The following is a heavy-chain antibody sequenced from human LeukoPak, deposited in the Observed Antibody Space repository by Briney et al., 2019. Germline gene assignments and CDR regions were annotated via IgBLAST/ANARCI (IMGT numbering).Heavy chain of an antibody. D-gene: IGHD4-17*01. J-gene: IGHJ4*02. CDR3: ASSYGDLDY. Sequence: SETLSLTCAVFGGSFSGYYWSWIRQPPGKGLEWIGEINHSGSTNYNPSLKSRVTISVDTSKNQFSLKLSSVTAADTAVYYCASSYGDLDYWGQGTLVTVSS. CDR2: INHSGST. V-gene: IGHV4-34*01. CDR1: GGSFSGYY.